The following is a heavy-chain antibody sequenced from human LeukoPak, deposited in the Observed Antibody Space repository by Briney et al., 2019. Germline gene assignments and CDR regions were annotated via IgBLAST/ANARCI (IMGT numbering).Heavy chain of an antibody. J-gene: IGHJ6*03. Sequence: SQTLSLTCTVSGGSISSGSYYWSWIRQPAGKGLEWIGRIYTSGSTNYNPSLKSRVTISVDTSKNQFSLKLSSVPAADTAVYYCARGIVLMVYAPDYMDVWGKGTTVTVSS. CDR3: ARGIVLMVYAPDYMDV. V-gene: IGHV4-61*02. CDR2: IYTSGST. CDR1: GGSISSGSYY. D-gene: IGHD2-8*01.